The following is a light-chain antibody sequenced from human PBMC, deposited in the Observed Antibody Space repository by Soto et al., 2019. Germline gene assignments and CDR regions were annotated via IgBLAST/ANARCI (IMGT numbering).Light chain of an antibody. CDR2: DAS. CDR1: QSINKW. J-gene: IGKJ1*01. CDR3: QQYSTFPRK. V-gene: IGKV1-5*01. Sequence: DIQMTQSPSTLSASVGDRVVITCRASQSINKWLAWYQQKPGKAPKFLIYDASTLESGVPSRFSGSGSGTDFTLTISNLQPDDFATFSCQQYSTFPRKFGQGTKVAI.